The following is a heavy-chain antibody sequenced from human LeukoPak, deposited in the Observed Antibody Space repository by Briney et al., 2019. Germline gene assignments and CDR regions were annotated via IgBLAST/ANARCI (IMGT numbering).Heavy chain of an antibody. CDR2: ISYDGSNK. CDR1: GFTFSSYA. V-gene: IGHV3-30*04. D-gene: IGHD2-2*01. CDR3: AREEPDIVVVPAAHNWFDP. J-gene: IGHJ5*02. Sequence: GGSLRLSCAASGFTFSSYAMHWVRQAPGKGLVWVAVISYDGSNKYYADSVKGRFTISRDNSKNTLYLQMNSLRAEDTAVYYCAREEPDIVVVPAAHNWFDPWGQGTLVTVSS.